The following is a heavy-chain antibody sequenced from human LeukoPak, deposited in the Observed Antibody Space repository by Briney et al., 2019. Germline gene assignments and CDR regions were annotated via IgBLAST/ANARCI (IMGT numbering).Heavy chain of an antibody. V-gene: IGHV4-59*01. Sequence: SETLSLTCAAYGGSFSGYYWSWIRQPPGKGLEWIGYIYYSGSTNYNPSLKSRVTISVDQSKNQFSLKLSSVTAADTAVYYCARDSGWYPGYFDYWGQGTLVTVSS. CDR3: ARDSGWYPGYFDY. CDR1: GGSFSGYY. J-gene: IGHJ4*02. CDR2: IYYSGST. D-gene: IGHD6-19*01.